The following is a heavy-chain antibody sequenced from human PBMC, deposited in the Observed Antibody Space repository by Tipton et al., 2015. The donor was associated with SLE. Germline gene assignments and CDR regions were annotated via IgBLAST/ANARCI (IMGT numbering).Heavy chain of an antibody. D-gene: IGHD4-17*01. CDR1: GFSFSDYY. CDR3: ARDLRGPPSDAFDI. Sequence: GSLRLSCAASGFSFSDYYMSWIRQAPGKGLEWISYISDGSDYTSYADSVKGRFTVSRDNAENSLFLQMNSLRDEDTAVYYCARDLRGPPSDAFDIGGQGTMVTVSS. J-gene: IGHJ3*02. CDR2: ISDGSDYT. V-gene: IGHV3-11*06.